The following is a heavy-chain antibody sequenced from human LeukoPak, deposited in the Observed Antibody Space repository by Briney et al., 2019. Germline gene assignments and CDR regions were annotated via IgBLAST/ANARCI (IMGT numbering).Heavy chain of an antibody. CDR3: ARADTIFGVAQQGYYYGMDV. J-gene: IGHJ6*02. CDR2: IIPIFGTA. CDR1: GGTFSSYA. D-gene: IGHD3-3*01. Sequence: ASVMVSCKASGGTFSSYAISWVRQAPGQGLEWMGGIIPIFGTANYAQKFQGRVTMTRDTSTSTVYMELSSLRSEDTAVYYCARADTIFGVAQQGYYYGMDVWGQGTTVTVSS. V-gene: IGHV1-69*05.